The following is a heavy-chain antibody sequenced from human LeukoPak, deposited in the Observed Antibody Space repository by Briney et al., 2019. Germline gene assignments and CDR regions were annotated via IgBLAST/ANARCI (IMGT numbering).Heavy chain of an antibody. CDR3: ARRMKLAAKGDAFDI. D-gene: IGHD2-15*01. CDR1: GGSFIGYY. CDR2: INHSGST. V-gene: IGHV4-34*01. J-gene: IGHJ3*02. Sequence: IPSETLSLTCAVYGGSFIGYYWSWIRKPPGKGLEWIGEINHSGSTNYNPSLKSRVTISVDTSKNQFSLKLSSVTAADTAVYFCARRMKLAAKGDAFDIWGQGTMVTVSS.